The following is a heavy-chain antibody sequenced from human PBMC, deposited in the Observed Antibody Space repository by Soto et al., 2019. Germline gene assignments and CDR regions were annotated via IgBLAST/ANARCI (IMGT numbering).Heavy chain of an antibody. J-gene: IGHJ4*02. CDR2: IHFSGNT. Sequence: SETLSLTCTVSGDSITSKTYSWGWVRQPPGKGLEYIGTIHFSGNTYYNPSLNSRVTISVDTSKNQFSLKLSSVTAADTAVYYCARHAVHSSGFNDYWGQGTLVTVSS. V-gene: IGHV4-39*01. CDR3: ARHAVHSSGFNDY. CDR1: GDSITSKTYS. D-gene: IGHD6-19*01.